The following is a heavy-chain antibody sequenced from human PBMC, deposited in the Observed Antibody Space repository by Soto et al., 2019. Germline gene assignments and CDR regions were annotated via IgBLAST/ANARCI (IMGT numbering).Heavy chain of an antibody. CDR2: IGTAGDT. CDR1: GFTFSSYD. V-gene: IGHV3-13*04. Sequence: GGSLRLSCAASGFTFSSYDMQWVRQATGKGLEWVSAIGTAGDTYYPGSVKGRFTISGENAKNSLYLQMNSLRAGDTAVYYCARSPPGGYHYYYGMDVWGQGTTVTVSS. CDR3: ARSPPGGYHYYYGMDV. D-gene: IGHD3-22*01. J-gene: IGHJ6*02.